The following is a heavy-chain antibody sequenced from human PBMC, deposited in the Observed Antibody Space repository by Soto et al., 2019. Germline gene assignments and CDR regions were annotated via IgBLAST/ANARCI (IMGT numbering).Heavy chain of an antibody. Sequence: QVQLVQSGAEVRKPGSSVKVSCQASGGTSGSYSISWIRQAPGQGLEWLGRIVPILRLENYAQKFQGRVTITADMSTSTAYMELPSLRPEDTALYYCVIELGSGWYNRNWGQGTLVTVSS. CDR2: IVPILRLE. J-gene: IGHJ4*02. V-gene: IGHV1-69*08. CDR3: VIELGSGWYNRN. D-gene: IGHD6-19*01. CDR1: GGTSGSYS.